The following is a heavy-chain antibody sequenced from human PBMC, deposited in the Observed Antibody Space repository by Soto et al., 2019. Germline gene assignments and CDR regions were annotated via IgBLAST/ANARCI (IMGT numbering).Heavy chain of an antibody. V-gene: IGHV3-30-3*01. J-gene: IGHJ4*02. CDR2: ISYDGNNK. CDR1: GFTFSGYG. CDR3: ARDFYYYASSGWSNTKAGIFDY. Sequence: GGSLRLSCAASGFTFSGYGMHWVRQAPGKGLEWVAVISYDGNNKYYADSVKGRFTISRDSSKNTLYLQMNSLRAEDTAVYYCARDFYYYASSGWSNTKAGIFDYWGQGALVTVSS. D-gene: IGHD3-22*01.